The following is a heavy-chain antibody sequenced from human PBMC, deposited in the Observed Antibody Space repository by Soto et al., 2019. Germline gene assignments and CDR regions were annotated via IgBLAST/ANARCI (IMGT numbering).Heavy chain of an antibody. J-gene: IGHJ3*02. CDR1: GGSLSSDNFF. D-gene: IGHD1-26*01. Sequence: QVQLQESGPGLVKPSQTLSVTCTVSGGSLSSDNFFWSWVRQHPETGLEWVWYIYHTGAAYYNASLKSRLTISLDTSKNRFSLSLISVTAADTAVYYCAREVISPATSDAFDIWGQGTMVTVSS. CDR3: AREVISPATSDAFDI. V-gene: IGHV4-31*03. CDR2: IYHTGAA.